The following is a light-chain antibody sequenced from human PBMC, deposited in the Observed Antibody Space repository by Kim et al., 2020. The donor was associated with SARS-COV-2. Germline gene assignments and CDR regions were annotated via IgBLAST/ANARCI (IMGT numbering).Light chain of an antibody. V-gene: IGLV1-44*01. Sequence: GHRRTSSCSGSSANNRSNAVNWYQQIPGTAPKLRIYGSDQRPSGVSDRFSGSKSGTSACLAISGLQYEDEADYYCSSWDDILNGILFGGGTQLTVL. J-gene: IGLJ7*01. CDR1: SANNRSNA. CDR3: SSWDDILNGIL. CDR2: GSD.